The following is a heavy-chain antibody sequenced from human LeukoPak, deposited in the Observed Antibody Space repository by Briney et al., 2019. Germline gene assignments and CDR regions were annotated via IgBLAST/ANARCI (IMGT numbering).Heavy chain of an antibody. CDR1: GYTFTGHY. Sequence: GASVTVSCTASGYTFTGHYMHWVRQAPGQGLEWMGWINPNSGGTNYAQKFQGRVTMTRDTSISTAYMELSRLRSDDTAVYYCARELAYGSGVDYYYGMDVWGQGTTVTVSS. CDR3: ARELAYGSGVDYYYGMDV. J-gene: IGHJ6*02. D-gene: IGHD3-10*01. V-gene: IGHV1-2*02. CDR2: INPNSGGT.